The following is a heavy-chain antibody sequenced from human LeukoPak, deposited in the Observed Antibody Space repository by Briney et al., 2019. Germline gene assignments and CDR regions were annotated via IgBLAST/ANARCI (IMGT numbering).Heavy chain of an antibody. CDR3: ARETRVPAAALYYFDS. CDR1: GFTFSSYA. D-gene: IGHD6-13*01. V-gene: IGHV3-23*01. Sequence: GGSLRLSCAVSGFTFSSYAMSWVRQAPGKGLEWVAAISGSGGGTYYADSVKGRFTISRDNAKNTLYLQMNSLRAEDTAVYYCARETRVPAAALYYFDSWGQGTLVTVSS. CDR2: ISGSGGGT. J-gene: IGHJ4*02.